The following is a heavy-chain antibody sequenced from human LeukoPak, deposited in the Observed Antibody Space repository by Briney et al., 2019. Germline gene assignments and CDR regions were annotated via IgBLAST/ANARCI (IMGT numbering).Heavy chain of an antibody. D-gene: IGHD4-17*01. Sequence: SETLSLTCTVSGGSISSGDYYWSWTRQPPGKGLEWIGYIYYSGSTYNNPSLKSRVTISVDTSKNQFSLKLSSVTAADTAVYYCARAGYGDYDYYGMDVWGQGTTVTVSS. CDR1: GGSISSGDYY. V-gene: IGHV4-30-4*01. CDR3: ARAGYGDYDYYGMDV. J-gene: IGHJ6*02. CDR2: IYYSGST.